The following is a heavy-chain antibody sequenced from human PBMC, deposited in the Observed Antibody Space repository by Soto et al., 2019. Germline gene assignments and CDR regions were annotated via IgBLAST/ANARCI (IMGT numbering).Heavy chain of an antibody. CDR1: GFSLSNARMG. CDR3: ARINLDYSGSASVGY. V-gene: IGHV2-26*01. D-gene: IGHD3-10*01. CDR2: IFSNDEK. Sequence: QVTLKESGPVLVKPTETLTLTCTVSGFSLSNARMGVSWIRQPPGKALEWLAHIFSNDEKSYSTSLKSRLTTSKDTYKSHVDLTMTNMHPVDTATYYCARINLDYSGSASVGYWGQGTLVTVSS. J-gene: IGHJ4*02.